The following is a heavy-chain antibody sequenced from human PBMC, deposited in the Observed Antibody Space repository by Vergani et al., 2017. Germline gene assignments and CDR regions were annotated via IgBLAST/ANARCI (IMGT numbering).Heavy chain of an antibody. CDR1: GFTFSSYG. V-gene: IGHV3-33*01. D-gene: IGHD5-12*01. Sequence: QVQLVESGGGVVQPGRSLRLSCAASGFTFSSYGMHWIRQAPGKGLEWVAVIWYDGSNKYYADSVRGRFTISRDNSKNTLYLQMNSLRAEDTAVYYCATWPYSGYDAFDIGGQGTMVTVSS. J-gene: IGHJ3*02. CDR3: ATWPYSGYDAFDI. CDR2: IWYDGSNK.